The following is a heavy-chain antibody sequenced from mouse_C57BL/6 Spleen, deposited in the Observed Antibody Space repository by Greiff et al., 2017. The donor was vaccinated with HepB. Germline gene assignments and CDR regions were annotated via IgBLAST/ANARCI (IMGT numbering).Heavy chain of an antibody. V-gene: IGHV1-69*01. CDR1: GYTFTRYW. D-gene: IGHD2-2*01. J-gene: IGHJ4*01. CDR3: ARGGYERAMDY. CDR2: IDPSDSYT. Sequence: VQLQQPGAELVMPGASVKLSCKASGYTFTRYWMHWVKQRPGQGLEWIGEIDPSDSYTNYNQQFKGKSTLTVDKSSSTADMQLSSLTSEDSAVYYCARGGYERAMDYWGQGTSVTVSS.